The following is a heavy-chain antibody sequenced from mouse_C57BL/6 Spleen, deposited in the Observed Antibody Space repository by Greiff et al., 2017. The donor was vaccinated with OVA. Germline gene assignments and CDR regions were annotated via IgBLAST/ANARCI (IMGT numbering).Heavy chain of an antibody. CDR3: ARDDGYYGGFAY. D-gene: IGHD2-3*01. Sequence: QVQLQQSGAELARPGASVKLSCKASGYTFTSYGISWVKQRTGQGLEWIGEIYPRSGNTYYNEKFKGKATLTADKSSSTAYMELRSLTSEDSAVYIWARDDGYYGGFAYWGQGTLVTVSA. J-gene: IGHJ3*01. CDR2: IYPRSGNT. CDR1: GYTFTSYG. V-gene: IGHV1-81*01.